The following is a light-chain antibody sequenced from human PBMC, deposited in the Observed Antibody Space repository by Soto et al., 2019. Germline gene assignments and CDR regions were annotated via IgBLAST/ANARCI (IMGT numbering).Light chain of an antibody. CDR1: QSIRIW. CDR3: QQYYIFVT. CDR2: DAS. V-gene: IGKV1-5*01. Sequence: DIQMTQSPSTLSASIGDRVTITCRASQSIRIWLAWYQQKAGKAPKLLIYDASRLERGVPSRFSGSGSGTEFTLISSRLQPDDFATYFCQQYYIFVTFGQGTKVEVK. J-gene: IGKJ1*01.